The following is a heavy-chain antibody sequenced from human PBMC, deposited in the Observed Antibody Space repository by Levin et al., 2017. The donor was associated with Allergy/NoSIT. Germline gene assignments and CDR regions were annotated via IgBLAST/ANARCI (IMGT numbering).Heavy chain of an antibody. J-gene: IGHJ4*02. CDR3: GSSDCSGGTCYYDY. CDR2: ISFDSETI. V-gene: IGHV3-23*01. CDR1: GVSFSKFA. D-gene: IGHD2-15*01. Sequence: GGSLRLSCAASGVSFSKFAMSWVRQAPGSGLQCVSFISFDSETIHYADSVKGRFIVSRDNSKNTLYLQMSSLRAEDTAIYYCGSSDCSGGTCYYDYWGQGTLVTVSS.